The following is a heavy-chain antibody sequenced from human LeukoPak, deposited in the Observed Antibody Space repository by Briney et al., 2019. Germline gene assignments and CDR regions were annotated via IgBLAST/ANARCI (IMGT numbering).Heavy chain of an antibody. V-gene: IGHV3-53*01. Sequence: GGSLRLSCAASGFTVSSNYMSWVRQAPGKGLEWVSVIYSGGSTYYADSVKGRFTISRDNSKNTLYPQMNSLRAEDTAVYYCARGESYSSSWYAFEDYWGQGTLVTVSS. CDR3: ARGESYSSSWYAFEDY. CDR2: IYSGGST. CDR1: GFTVSSNY. D-gene: IGHD6-13*01. J-gene: IGHJ4*02.